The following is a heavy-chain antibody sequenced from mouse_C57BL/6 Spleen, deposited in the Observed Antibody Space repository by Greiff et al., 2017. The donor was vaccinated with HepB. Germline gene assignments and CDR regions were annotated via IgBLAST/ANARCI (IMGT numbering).Heavy chain of an antibody. V-gene: IGHV5-9-1*02. Sequence: EVMLVESGEGLVKPGGSLKLSCAASGFTFSSYAMSWVRQTPEKRLEWVAYISSGGDYIYYADTVKGRFTISRDNARNTLYLQMSSLKSEDTAMYYCTRRAGYYAMDYWGQGTSVTVSS. CDR3: TRRAGYYAMDY. D-gene: IGHD3-3*01. CDR2: ISSGGDYI. J-gene: IGHJ4*01. CDR1: GFTFSSYA.